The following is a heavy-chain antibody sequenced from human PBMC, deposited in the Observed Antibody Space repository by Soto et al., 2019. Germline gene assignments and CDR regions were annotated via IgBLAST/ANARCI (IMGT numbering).Heavy chain of an antibody. V-gene: IGHV3-30*18. J-gene: IGHJ6*02. CDR2: ISYDGSNK. CDR3: ANVPRGVWYYYYGMDV. Sequence: PGGSLRLSCAASGFTFSSYGMHWVRQAPGKGLEWVAVISYDGSNKYYADSVKGRFTISRDNSKNTLYLQMNSLRAEDTAVYYCANVPRGVWYYYYGMDVWGQGTRVTVSS. CDR1: GFTFSSYG. D-gene: IGHD3-10*01.